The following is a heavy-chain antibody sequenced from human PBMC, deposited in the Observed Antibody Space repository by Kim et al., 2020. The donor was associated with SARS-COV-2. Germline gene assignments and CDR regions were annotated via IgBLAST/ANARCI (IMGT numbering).Heavy chain of an antibody. Sequence: GGSLRLSCAASGFTFDDYAMHWVRQAPGKGLEWVSGISWNSGSIGYADSVKGRFTISRDNAKNSLYLQMNSLSAEDTALYYCAKDISWRGRQGWGGDIVVVQAAIGRGPFDYWGQGTLVTVSS. V-gene: IGHV3-9*01. CDR2: ISWNSGSI. D-gene: IGHD2-2*02. CDR1: GFTFDDYA. J-gene: IGHJ4*02. CDR3: AKDISWRGRQGWGGDIVVVQAAIGRGPFDY.